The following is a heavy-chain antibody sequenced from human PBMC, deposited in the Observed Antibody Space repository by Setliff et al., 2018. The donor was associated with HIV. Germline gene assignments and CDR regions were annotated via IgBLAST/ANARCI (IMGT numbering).Heavy chain of an antibody. V-gene: IGHV1-69*02. Sequence: GASVKVSCKASGGPFTGSSIGWVRQAPGQGLEWMGRIIPILGVPRYAQKFQGRVTITADKSTSTSYMHLSSLSAEDTAVYFCARGGDYDSSGYYVTWGQGSLVTVSS. CDR1: GGPFTGSS. D-gene: IGHD3-22*01. J-gene: IGHJ4*02. CDR2: IIPILGVP. CDR3: ARGGDYDSSGYYVT.